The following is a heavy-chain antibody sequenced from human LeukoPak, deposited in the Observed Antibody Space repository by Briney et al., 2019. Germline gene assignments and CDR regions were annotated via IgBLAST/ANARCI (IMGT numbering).Heavy chain of an antibody. CDR3: ARAVGPYYYDSSGYYYFDY. Sequence: LRLSCAASGFTFSSYAMSWVRQAPGKGLEWIGYIYYSGSTYYNPSLKSRVTISVDTSKNQFSLKLSSVTAADTAVYYCARAVGPYYYDSSGYYYFDYWGQGTLVTVSS. V-gene: IGHV4-31*02. J-gene: IGHJ4*02. CDR2: IYYSGST. D-gene: IGHD3-22*01. CDR1: GFTFSSYA.